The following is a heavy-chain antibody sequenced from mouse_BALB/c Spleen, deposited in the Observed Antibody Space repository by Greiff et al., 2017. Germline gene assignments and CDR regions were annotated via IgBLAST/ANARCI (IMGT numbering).Heavy chain of an antibody. CDR1: GYAFTSYN. D-gene: IGHD1-1*01. Sequence: VQLKESGPELVKPGASVKVSCKASGYAFTSYNMYWVKQSHGKSLEWIGYIDPYNGGTSYNQKFKGKATLTVDKSSSTAYMHLNSLTSEDSAVYYCAREGKFGSSYGAWFAYWGQGTLVTVSA. CDR3: AREGKFGSSYGAWFAY. J-gene: IGHJ3*01. V-gene: IGHV1S135*01. CDR2: IDPYNGGT.